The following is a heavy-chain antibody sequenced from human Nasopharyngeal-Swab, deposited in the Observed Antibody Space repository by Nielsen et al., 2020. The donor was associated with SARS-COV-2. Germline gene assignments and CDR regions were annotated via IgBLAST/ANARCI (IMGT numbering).Heavy chain of an antibody. D-gene: IGHD6-6*01. CDR3: AREGSSKASDV. CDR1: GFTFSSYA. V-gene: IGHV3-30-3*01. J-gene: IGHJ6*04. CDR2: ISYDGSNK. Sequence: GGSLRLSCAASGFTFSSYAMHWVRQAPGKGLEWVAVISYDGSNKYYADSVKGRFTISRDNSKNTLYLQMNSLRAEDTAVYYCAREGSSKASDVWGKGTTVTVSS.